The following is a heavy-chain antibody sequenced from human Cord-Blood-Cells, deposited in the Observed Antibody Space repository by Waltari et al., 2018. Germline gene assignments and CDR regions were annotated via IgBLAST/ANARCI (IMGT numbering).Heavy chain of an antibody. CDR1: GGSISSSSYY. CDR3: ASHYYDFWSGYYQEAFDI. CDR2: IYYSGST. J-gene: IGHJ3*02. Sequence: QLQLQESGPGLVKPSETLSLTCTVSGGSISSSSYYWGWIRQPPGKGLEWIGSIYYSGSTYYNPSLKSRVTISVDTSKNQFSLKLSSVTAADTAVYYCASHYYDFWSGYYQEAFDIWGQGTMVTVSS. D-gene: IGHD3-3*01. V-gene: IGHV4-39*01.